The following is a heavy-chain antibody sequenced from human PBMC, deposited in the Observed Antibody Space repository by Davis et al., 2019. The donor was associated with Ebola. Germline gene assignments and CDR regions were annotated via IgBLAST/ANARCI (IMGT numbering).Heavy chain of an antibody. Sequence: GESLKISCKGSGYSFATYWIGWVRQKPGKGLEWMGVIYPGDSDTRYSPSLQGQVTISVDKSISTAYLQWSSLKASDTAMYYCARRSAVAGPDVNWFDPWGQGTLVTVSS. V-gene: IGHV5-51*01. CDR3: ARRSAVAGPDVNWFDP. CDR1: GYSFATYW. J-gene: IGHJ5*02. CDR2: IYPGDSDT. D-gene: IGHD6-19*01.